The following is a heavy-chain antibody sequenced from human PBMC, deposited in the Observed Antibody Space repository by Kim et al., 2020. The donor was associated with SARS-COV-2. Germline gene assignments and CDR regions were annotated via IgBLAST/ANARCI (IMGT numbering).Heavy chain of an antibody. CDR2: YT. J-gene: IGHJ2*01. V-gene: IGHV5-10-1*01. Sequence: YTNNSPSFQGHVTISADKSSSTAYLQWSSLKASDTAMYYCARHEDWCFDLWGRGTLVTVSS. CDR3: ARHEDWCFDL.